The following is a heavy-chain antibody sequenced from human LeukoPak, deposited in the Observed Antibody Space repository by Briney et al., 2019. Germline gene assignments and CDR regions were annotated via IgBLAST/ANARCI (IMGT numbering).Heavy chain of an antibody. V-gene: IGHV4-39*07. CDR3: ARVGIQLWYPLDY. Sequence: SETLSLTCTVSGGSISSSRYYWGWIRQPPGKGLEWIGSIYYSGSTYYNPSLKSRVTISVDTSKNQFSLKLSPVTAADSVVYYCARVGIQLWYPLDYWGQGTLVTVSS. J-gene: IGHJ4*02. CDR1: GGSISSSRYY. CDR2: IYYSGST. D-gene: IGHD5-18*01.